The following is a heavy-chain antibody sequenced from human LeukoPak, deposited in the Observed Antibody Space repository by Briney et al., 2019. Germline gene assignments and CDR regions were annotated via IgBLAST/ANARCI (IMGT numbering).Heavy chain of an antibody. CDR1: GGTFSSYA. V-gene: IGHV1-69*06. CDR3: ARDFAARPLYHDAFDI. Sequence: SVKVSCKASGGTFSSYAISWVRQAPGQGLEWMGGIIPIFGTANYAQKFQGRVTITADKSTSTAYMELSSLRSEDTAVYYCARDFAARPLYHDAFDIWGQGTMVTVSS. CDR2: IIPIFGTA. D-gene: IGHD6-6*01. J-gene: IGHJ3*02.